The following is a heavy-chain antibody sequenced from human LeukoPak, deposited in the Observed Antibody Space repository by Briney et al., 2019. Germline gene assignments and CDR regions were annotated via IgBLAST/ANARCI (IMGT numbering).Heavy chain of an antibody. D-gene: IGHD3-10*01. CDR2: ISYSGGST. CDR3: AASYYTYDY. CDR1: GFTFSNYA. J-gene: IGHJ4*02. V-gene: IGHV3-23*01. Sequence: GGSLRLSCAASGFTFSNYAMNWVRQAPGKGLEWVSGISYSGGSTYYADSVKGRFTISRDNPKNTLFLQVNSLRAEDTAIYYCAASYYTYDYWGQGTLVTVSS.